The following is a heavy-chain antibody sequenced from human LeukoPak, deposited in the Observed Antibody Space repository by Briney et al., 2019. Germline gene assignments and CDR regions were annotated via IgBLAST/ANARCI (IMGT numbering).Heavy chain of an antibody. J-gene: IGHJ4*02. D-gene: IGHD5-24*01. CDR2: VYYSGST. Sequence: SQTLSLTCTVSGGSISSGGYYWSWIRQPPGKGLEWIGYVYYSGSTYYNPSLKSRVTISVDTSKNQFSLKLSSVTAADTAVYYCARRDGDGYEFDYWGQGTLVTVSS. V-gene: IGHV4-30-4*08. CDR3: ARRDGDGYEFDY. CDR1: GGSISSGGYY.